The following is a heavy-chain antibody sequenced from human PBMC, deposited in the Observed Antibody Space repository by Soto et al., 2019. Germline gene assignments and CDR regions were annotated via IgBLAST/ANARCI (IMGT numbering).Heavy chain of an antibody. CDR2: INHSGRT. V-gene: IGHV4-34*01. CDR1: GGSFSGYY. Sequence: SETLSLTCAVYGGSFSGYYWTWIRQPPGKWLEWIGEINHSGRTSYNPSLKSRVTISVDTSKNQFSLNLSSVTAADTALYYCERGCYRDCSNGVTIDYWGQGSLVTVSS. CDR3: ERGCYRDCSNGVTIDY. D-gene: IGHD2-8*01. J-gene: IGHJ4*02.